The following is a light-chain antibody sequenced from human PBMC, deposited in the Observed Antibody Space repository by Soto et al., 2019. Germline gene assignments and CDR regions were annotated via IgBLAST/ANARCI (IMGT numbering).Light chain of an antibody. CDR3: CSFAGSNSWV. CDR2: EAT. J-gene: IGLJ3*02. V-gene: IGLV1-44*01. CDR1: SSNIGSNT. Sequence: QSVLTQPPSASGTPRQRVTISCSGSSSNIGSNTVNWYQQLPGTAPKLIIYEATRRPSGISNRFSGSKSGNTASLTISGLQAEDEADYYCCSFAGSNSWVFGGGTKLTVL.